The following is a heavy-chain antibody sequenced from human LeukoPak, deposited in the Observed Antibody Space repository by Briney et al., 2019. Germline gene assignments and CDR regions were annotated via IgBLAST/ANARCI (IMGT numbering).Heavy chain of an antibody. Sequence: GGSLRLSCAASGFTFSSYAMSWVRQAPGKGLEWVSAISGSGGSTYYADSVKGRFTISRDNSKNVLYLQMSSLRADDTAVYYCAKVLPPRGGRSGWYETNDYWGQGTLVTVSS. CDR3: AKVLPPRGGRSGWYETNDY. D-gene: IGHD6-19*01. CDR2: ISGSGGST. V-gene: IGHV3-23*01. CDR1: GFTFSSYA. J-gene: IGHJ4*02.